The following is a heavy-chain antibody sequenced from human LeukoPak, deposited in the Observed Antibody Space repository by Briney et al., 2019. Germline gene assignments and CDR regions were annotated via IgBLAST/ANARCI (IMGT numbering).Heavy chain of an antibody. V-gene: IGHV4-30-2*01. CDR1: GGSISSGGYY. J-gene: IGHJ4*02. CDR2: IYHSGST. Sequence: SETLSLTCTVSGGSISSGGYYWSWIRQPPGKGLEWIGYIYHSGSTYYNPSLKSRVTISVDRSKNQFSLKLSSVTAADTAVYYCARVVGAYCSSTSCPGGYYFDYWGQGTLVTVSS. D-gene: IGHD2-2*01. CDR3: ARVVGAYCSSTSCPGGYYFDY.